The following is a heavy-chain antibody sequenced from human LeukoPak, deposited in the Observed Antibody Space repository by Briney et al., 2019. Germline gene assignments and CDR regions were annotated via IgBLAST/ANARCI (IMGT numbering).Heavy chain of an antibody. J-gene: IGHJ4*02. V-gene: IGHV3-11*04. CDR2: ISSSDTTI. CDR3: ARADCSSTSCYELDY. D-gene: IGHD2-2*01. Sequence: GGSLRLSCAGSGFTFSDYYMSWIRQAPGKGLEWVSYISSSDTTIYYADSVKGRFTISRDNAQNSLYLQMNTLRADDTAVYYCARADCSSTSCYELDYWGQGTPVTVSS. CDR1: GFTFSDYY.